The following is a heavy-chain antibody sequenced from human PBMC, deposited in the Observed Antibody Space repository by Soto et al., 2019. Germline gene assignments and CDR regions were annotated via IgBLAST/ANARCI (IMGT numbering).Heavy chain of an antibody. CDR2: IKHDGSQK. V-gene: IGHV3-7*03. CDR3: ARDSGSANTDWTIRFDY. Sequence: GASLRLCYTAPVFSISAYWMSRVRLAPGSGLEWVANIKHDGSQKYYVGSVKGRFTISRDNTKNALFLQMDSLRAEDSALYYCARDSGSANTDWTIRFDYWGQGILVTVSS. J-gene: IGHJ4*02. D-gene: IGHD3-10*01. CDR1: VFSISAYW.